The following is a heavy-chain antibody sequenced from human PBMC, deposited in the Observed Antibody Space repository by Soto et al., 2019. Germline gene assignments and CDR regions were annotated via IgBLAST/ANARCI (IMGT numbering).Heavy chain of an antibody. V-gene: IGHV3-48*02. Sequence: EVQLVESGGGLVQPGGSLRLSCAASGFTFSSYSMNWVRQAPGKGLEWVSYISSSSSTIYYADSVKGRFTISRDNAKNSLYLQMNSLRDEDTAVYYCARVRSSSSGGGGMDVWGQGTTVTVSS. CDR2: ISSSSSTI. D-gene: IGHD6-6*01. CDR1: GFTFSSYS. CDR3: ARVRSSSSGGGGMDV. J-gene: IGHJ6*02.